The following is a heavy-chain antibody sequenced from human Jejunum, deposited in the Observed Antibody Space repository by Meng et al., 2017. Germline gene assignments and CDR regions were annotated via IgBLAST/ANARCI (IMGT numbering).Heavy chain of an antibody. CDR3: VASSASFARSWSFDY. V-gene: IGHV3-48*03. J-gene: IGHJ4*02. CDR2: ISRSGKTI. CDR1: GFTFSSYE. Sequence: GGSLRLSCAASGFTFSSYEMNWVRQAPGKGLEWLSYISRSGKTIYYAASVKGRFTISTDSAKNSLYLQMNSLRVEDTAVYYCVASSASFARSWSFDYWGQGTLVTVSS. D-gene: IGHD3-22*01.